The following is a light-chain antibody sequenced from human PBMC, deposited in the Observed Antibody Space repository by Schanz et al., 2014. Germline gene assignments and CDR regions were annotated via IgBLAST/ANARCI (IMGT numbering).Light chain of an antibody. CDR2: DVS. V-gene: IGLV2-14*01. CDR3: SSYSSSNIYV. J-gene: IGLJ1*01. Sequence: QSALTQPASVSGSPGQSITISCTGTSSDVGAYNYVSWYQQLPGKAPKVMIYDVSNRPSGVSNRFSGSKSGNTASLTISGLQAEDEADYYCSSYSSSNIYVFGTGTKVTVL. CDR1: SSDVGAYNY.